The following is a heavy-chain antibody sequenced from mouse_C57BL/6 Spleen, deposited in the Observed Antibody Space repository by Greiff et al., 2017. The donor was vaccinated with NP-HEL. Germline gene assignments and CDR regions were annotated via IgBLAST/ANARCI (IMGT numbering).Heavy chain of an antibody. Sequence: EVKLMESGGGLVKPGGSLKLSCAASGFTFSSYAMSWVRQTPEKRLEWVATISDGGSYTYYPDNVKGRFTISRDNAKNNLYLQMSHLKSEDTAMYYCARDRGYDPAWYFDVWGTGTTVTVSS. J-gene: IGHJ1*03. D-gene: IGHD2-3*01. V-gene: IGHV5-4*01. CDR1: GFTFSSYA. CDR2: ISDGGSYT. CDR3: ARDRGYDPAWYFDV.